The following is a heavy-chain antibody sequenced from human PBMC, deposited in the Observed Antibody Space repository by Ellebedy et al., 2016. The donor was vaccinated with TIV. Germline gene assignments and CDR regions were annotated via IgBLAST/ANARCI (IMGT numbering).Heavy chain of an antibody. V-gene: IGHV4-34*01. CDR3: ARVRRWGPGTVLDF. CDR1: GGSFGDYY. CDR2: INHSGST. J-gene: IGHJ4*02. Sequence: SQTLSLTCGVYGGSFGDYYWSWIRQSPGTGLEWIGEINHSGSTIYNPSLKSRVSMSVDTSKNQCSLNLTSVTAADAAVYYCARVRRWGPGTVLDFWGQGTLVTVSS. D-gene: IGHD1-1*01.